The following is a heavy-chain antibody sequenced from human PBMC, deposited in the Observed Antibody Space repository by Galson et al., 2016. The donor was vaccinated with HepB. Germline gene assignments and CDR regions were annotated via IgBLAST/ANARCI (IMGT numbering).Heavy chain of an antibody. D-gene: IGHD3-10*01. CDR3: ARTIDGEYFDH. J-gene: IGHJ4*02. Sequence: SLRLSCAASGFIISTYDMHWVRQAAGKGLEWVSVIGIADNTYYGDPVKGRFTISREDTKNSLYTQMNNLRAGDTAVYYCARTIDGEYFDHWGQGTLVTVSS. CDR1: GFIISTYD. CDR2: IGIADNT. V-gene: IGHV3-13*01.